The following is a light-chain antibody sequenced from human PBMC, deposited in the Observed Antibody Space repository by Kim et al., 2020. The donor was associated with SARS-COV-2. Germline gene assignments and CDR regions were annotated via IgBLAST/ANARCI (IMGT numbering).Light chain of an antibody. CDR3: QQYNNWPLT. CDR1: QSVSNN. Sequence: EIVMTQSPATLSVSPGERATLSCRASQSVSNNLAWYQQKPGQGPRLLIYGASTRATGIPARFSGSGSGTEFTLTISSLQSEDFALYFCQQYNNWPLTFGGGTKVDIK. V-gene: IGKV3-15*01. J-gene: IGKJ4*01. CDR2: GAS.